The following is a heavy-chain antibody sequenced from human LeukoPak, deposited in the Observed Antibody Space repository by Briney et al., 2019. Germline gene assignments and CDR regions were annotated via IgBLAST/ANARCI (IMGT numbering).Heavy chain of an antibody. D-gene: IGHD6-13*01. CDR2: ISGSGGST. J-gene: IGHJ4*02. CDR1: GFTFSSYA. CDR3: AGRKLAATGPPGY. V-gene: IGHV3-23*01. Sequence: PGGSLRLSCAASGFTFSSYAMSWVRQAPGKGLEWVSAISGSGGSTYYADSVKGRFTISRDNSKNTLYLQMNSLRAEDTAVYYCAGRKLAATGPPGYWGQGTLVTVSS.